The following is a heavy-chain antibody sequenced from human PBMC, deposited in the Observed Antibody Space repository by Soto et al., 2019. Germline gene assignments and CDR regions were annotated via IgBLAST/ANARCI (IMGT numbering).Heavy chain of an antibody. V-gene: IGHV3-74*01. CDR1: GFTFSNYW. J-gene: IGHJ6*02. CDR2: VKSDGSST. D-gene: IGHD6-13*01. CDR3: ARRQISPPTRGAASARGGMDV. Sequence: GGSLRLSCVGSGFTFSNYWMHWVRQAPGKGLEWVSRVKSDGSSTSYADSVKGRFTISRDNAKNTLYLQMSSLRAEDTAAYYCARRQISPPTRGAASARGGMDVWGQGTTVTVSS.